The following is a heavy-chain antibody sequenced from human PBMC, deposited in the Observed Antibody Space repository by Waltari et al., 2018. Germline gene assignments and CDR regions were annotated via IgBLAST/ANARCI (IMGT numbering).Heavy chain of an antibody. D-gene: IGHD6-19*01. CDR2: TKHSGST. V-gene: IGHV4-34*01. CDR3: ARTSSGWGSGPFDY. J-gene: IGHJ4*02. CDR1: GGSFSGYY. Sequence: QVQLQQWGAGLLKPSETLSLTCAVYGGSFSGYYWSWIRQPPGKGLEWIGETKHSGSTNYNPSLKSRVTISVDTSKNQFSLKLSSVTAADTAVYYCARTSSGWGSGPFDYWGQGTLVTVSS.